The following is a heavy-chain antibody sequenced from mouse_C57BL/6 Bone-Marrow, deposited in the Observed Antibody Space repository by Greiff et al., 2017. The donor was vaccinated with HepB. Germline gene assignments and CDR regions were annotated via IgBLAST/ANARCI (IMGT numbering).Heavy chain of an antibody. Sequence: EVQVVESGGGLVKPGGSLKLSCAASGFTFSSYAMSWVRQTPEQSLEWVATISDGGSYTYYPDNVKGRFTISRDNAKNNLYLQMSHLKSEDTAMYYCARGGPTIVASWYFDVWGTGTTVTVSS. CDR1: GFTFSSYA. V-gene: IGHV5-4*01. CDR2: ISDGGSYT. CDR3: ARGGPTIVASWYFDV. D-gene: IGHD2-5*01. J-gene: IGHJ1*03.